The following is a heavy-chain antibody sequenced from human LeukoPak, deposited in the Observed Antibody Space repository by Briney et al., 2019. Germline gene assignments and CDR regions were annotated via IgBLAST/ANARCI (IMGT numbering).Heavy chain of an antibody. CDR3: ARDRRTHLWVGYCDY. Sequence: VGSLRPSCADSGFAFTDYAIHWVRQAPGKGLEWVAVISSDARNEYYADSVKGRFTISRDNSKQSLYLQMNSLRAEDTAVYYCARDRRTHLWVGYCDYWGQGTLVTVSS. CDR1: GFAFTDYA. CDR2: ISSDARNE. D-gene: IGHD5-18*01. V-gene: IGHV3-30*04. J-gene: IGHJ4*02.